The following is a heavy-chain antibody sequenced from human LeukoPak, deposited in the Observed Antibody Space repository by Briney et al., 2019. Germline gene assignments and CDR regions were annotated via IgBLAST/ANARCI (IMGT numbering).Heavy chain of an antibody. CDR2: MSGSGGTT. CDR1: GFTFSSYA. CDR3: ASEDYDSSGYYSFFDY. V-gene: IGHV3-23*01. D-gene: IGHD3-22*01. J-gene: IGHJ4*02. Sequence: GGSLRLSCAASGFTFSSYAMSWVRQAPGKGLEWVSAMSGSGGTTYYADSVKGRFTISRDNSKNTLYLQMNSLRAEDTAVYYCASEDYDSSGYYSFFDYWGQGTLVTVSS.